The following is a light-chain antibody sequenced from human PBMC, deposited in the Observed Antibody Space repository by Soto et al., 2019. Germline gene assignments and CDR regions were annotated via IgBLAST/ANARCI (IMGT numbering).Light chain of an antibody. Sequence: DIQMTQSPSTLSASVGDRVTITCRASQSISSWLAWYQQKPGKAPKLLIYDASSLESGVPSRFSGSGSGTEFTPTSSRLQHDYVASYCCQQYNNYSRTFGQGTKVEIK. CDR3: QQYNNYSRT. J-gene: IGKJ1*01. CDR1: QSISSW. CDR2: DAS. V-gene: IGKV1-5*01.